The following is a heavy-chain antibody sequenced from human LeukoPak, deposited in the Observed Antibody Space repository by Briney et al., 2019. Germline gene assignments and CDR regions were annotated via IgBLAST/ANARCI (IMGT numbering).Heavy chain of an antibody. J-gene: IGHJ4*02. Sequence: ASVKVSCKASRRTFSSYAISWVRQAPGQGLEWMGGIIPIFGTANYAQKFQGRVTITTDESTSTAYMELSSLRSEDTAVYYCARGSGYFDWLNLDYWGQGTLVTVSS. V-gene: IGHV1-69*05. D-gene: IGHD3-9*01. CDR1: RRTFSSYA. CDR3: ARGSGYFDWLNLDY. CDR2: IIPIFGTA.